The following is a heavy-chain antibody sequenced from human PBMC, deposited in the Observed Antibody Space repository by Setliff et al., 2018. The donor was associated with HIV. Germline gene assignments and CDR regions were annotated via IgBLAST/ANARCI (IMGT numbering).Heavy chain of an antibody. J-gene: IGHJ1*01. Sequence: SETLSLTCAVYGGSFSGYYWTWIRQPPGRGPEWIGEIIHSGGTNYNRSLKSRVTISVDTSKNQFSLNLSSVTAADTAVFYCARSPNRVSGTVGYLQRWGRGTLVTVSS. CDR3: ARSPNRVSGTVGYLQR. V-gene: IGHV4-34*12. CDR2: IIHSGGT. CDR1: GGSFSGYY. D-gene: IGHD1-26*01.